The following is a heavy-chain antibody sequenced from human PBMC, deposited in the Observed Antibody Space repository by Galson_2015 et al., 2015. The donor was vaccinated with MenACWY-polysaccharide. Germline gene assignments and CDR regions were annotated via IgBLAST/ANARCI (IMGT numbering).Heavy chain of an antibody. CDR1: GFTFSSYD. Sequence: SLRLSCAASGFTFSSYDMHWVRQAPGKGLEWVAFIWYDGTNKYCADSLKGRFTISRDNSKNTLYLQMNSLRTEDTAVYYCARRPSRSRYDFDYWGQGTLVTVSS. D-gene: IGHD6-6*01. J-gene: IGHJ4*02. CDR2: IWYDGTNK. CDR3: ARRPSRSRYDFDY. V-gene: IGHV3-30*02.